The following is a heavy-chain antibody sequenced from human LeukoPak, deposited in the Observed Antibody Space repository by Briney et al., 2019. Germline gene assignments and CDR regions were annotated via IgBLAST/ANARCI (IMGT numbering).Heavy chain of an antibody. J-gene: IGHJ4*02. CDR3: ARVGPQQLVSRYYFDY. V-gene: IGHV4-59*01. CDR2: IYYSGST. D-gene: IGHD6-13*01. Sequence: PSETLSLTCTVSGGSISSYYWSWIRQPPGKGLEWIGYIYYSGSTNYNPSLKSRVTISVDTSKNQFSLKLSSVTAADTAVYYCARVGPQQLVSRYYFDYWGQGTLVTVSS. CDR1: GGSISSYY.